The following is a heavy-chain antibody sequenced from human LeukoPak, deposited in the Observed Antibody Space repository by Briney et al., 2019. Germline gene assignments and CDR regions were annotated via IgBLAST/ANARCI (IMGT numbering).Heavy chain of an antibody. CDR3: AKDGMTAVFLSGFDI. CDR2: IKQDGSEK. Sequence: GGSLRLSCAASGFTFSSYWMSWVRQAPGKGLEWVANIKQDGSEKYYVDSVKGRFTISRDNAKNSLYLQMNSLRAEDTAVYYCAKDGMTAVFLSGFDIWGQGTMVTVSS. J-gene: IGHJ3*02. D-gene: IGHD3-3*01. CDR1: GFTFSSYW. V-gene: IGHV3-7*01.